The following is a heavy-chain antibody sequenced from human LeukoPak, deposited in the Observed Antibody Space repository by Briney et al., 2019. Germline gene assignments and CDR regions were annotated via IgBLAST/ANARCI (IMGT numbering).Heavy chain of an antibody. CDR3: ARAQLRYFDWLLPDYYYYGMDV. D-gene: IGHD3-9*01. CDR1: GVTFSNYA. CDR2: ISSSSSTI. Sequence: PGGSLRLSCAVSGVTFSNYAMSWVRQAPGKGLEWVSYISSSSSTIYYADSVKGRFTISRDNAKNSLYLQMNSLRAEDTAVYYCARAQLRYFDWLLPDYYYYGMDVWGQGTTVTVSS. J-gene: IGHJ6*02. V-gene: IGHV3-48*01.